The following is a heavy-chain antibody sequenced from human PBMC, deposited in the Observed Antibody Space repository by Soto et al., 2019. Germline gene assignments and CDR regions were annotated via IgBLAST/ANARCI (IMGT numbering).Heavy chain of an antibody. CDR1: GFTFSSYW. CDR2: INSDGSST. V-gene: IGHV3-74*01. CDR3: ARSPPGGYHYYYGMDV. D-gene: IGHD3-22*01. J-gene: IGHJ6*02. Sequence: PGGSLRLSCAASGFTFSSYWMHWVRQAPGKGLVWVSRINSDGSSTSYADSVKGRFTISRDNAKNTLYLQMNSLRAEDTAVYYCARSPPGGYHYYYGMDVWGQGTTVTVSS.